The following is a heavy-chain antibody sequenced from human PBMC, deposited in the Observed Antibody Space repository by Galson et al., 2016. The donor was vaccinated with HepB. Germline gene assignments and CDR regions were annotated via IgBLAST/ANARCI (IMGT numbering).Heavy chain of an antibody. Sequence: SLRLSCATSGFTFTSYGMHWVRQAPGKGLEWVAVIWYDGSNTFYGDSVKGRFIISRDIPKRTVFLQMNSLRPDDTAVYYCARGLVERSFPYSSAMDVWGQGTTVTVSS. CDR2: IWYDGSNT. CDR3: ARGLVERSFPYSSAMDV. V-gene: IGHV3-33*01. J-gene: IGHJ6*02. CDR1: GFTFTSYG. D-gene: IGHD3-3*01.